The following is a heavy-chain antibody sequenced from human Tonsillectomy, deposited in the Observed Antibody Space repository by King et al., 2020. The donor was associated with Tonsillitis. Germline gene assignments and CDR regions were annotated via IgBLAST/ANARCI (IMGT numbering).Heavy chain of an antibody. Sequence: VQLVESGGGLVQPGGSLRLSCAASGFTFSSYSMNWVRQAPGRGLEWVSYISRRGTIYYADSVKGRFTISRDNAKNSLYLKMNSLRAEDTAVYYCAREYYYDTSGYYDESENFDYWGQGTLVTVSS. CDR2: ISRRGTI. J-gene: IGHJ4*02. CDR1: GFTFSSYS. D-gene: IGHD3-22*01. V-gene: IGHV3-48*04. CDR3: AREYYYDTSGYYDESENFDY.